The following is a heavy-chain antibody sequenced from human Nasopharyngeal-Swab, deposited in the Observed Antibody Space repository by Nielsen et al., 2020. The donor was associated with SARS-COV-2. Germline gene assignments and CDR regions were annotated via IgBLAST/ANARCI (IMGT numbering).Heavy chain of an antibody. CDR1: GFTFSSYS. V-gene: IGHV3-21*01. CDR3: ASDYCSSTSCYFGADYYYMDG. Sequence: GESLKISCAASGFTFSSYSMNWVRQAPGKGLEWVSSISSSSSYIYYADSVKGRFTISRDNAKNSLYLQMNSLRAEDTAVYYCASDYCSSTSCYFGADYYYMDGWGKGTTVTVSS. J-gene: IGHJ6*03. CDR2: ISSSSSYI. D-gene: IGHD2-2*01.